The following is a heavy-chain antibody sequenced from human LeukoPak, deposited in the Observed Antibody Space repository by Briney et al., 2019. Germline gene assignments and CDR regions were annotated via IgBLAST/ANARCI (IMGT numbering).Heavy chain of an antibody. CDR3: ATPAARGGTYCYYYMDV. V-gene: IGHV1-69*13. J-gene: IGHJ6*03. CDR2: IIPIFGTA. Sequence: ASVKVSCKASGGTFSSYAISWVRQAPGQGLEWMGGIIPIFGTANYAQKFQGRVTITADESTSTAYMELSSLRSEDTAVYYCATPAARGGTYCYYYMDVWGKGTTVTVSS. D-gene: IGHD2-2*01. CDR1: GGTFSSYA.